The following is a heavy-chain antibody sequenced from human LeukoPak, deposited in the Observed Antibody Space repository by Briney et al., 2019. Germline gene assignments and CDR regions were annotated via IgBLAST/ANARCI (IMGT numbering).Heavy chain of an antibody. V-gene: IGHV3-23*01. Sequence: PGGSLRLSCAASGFTFRNYLMNWVRQAPGKGLEWVSAISGSGGSTYYADSVKGRFTISRDNSKNTLYLQMNSLRAEDTAVYYCAKELRYSGSYDAFDIWGQGTMVTVSS. CDR2: ISGSGGST. D-gene: IGHD1-26*01. CDR3: AKELRYSGSYDAFDI. J-gene: IGHJ3*02. CDR1: GFTFRNYL.